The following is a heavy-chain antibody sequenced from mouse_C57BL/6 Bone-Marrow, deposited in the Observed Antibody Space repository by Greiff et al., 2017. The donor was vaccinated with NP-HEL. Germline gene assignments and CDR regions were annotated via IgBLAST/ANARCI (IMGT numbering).Heavy chain of an antibody. CDR3: ARAWGYDYGSSWGFAY. Sequence: QVQLQQPGAELVKPGASVKLSCKASGYTFTSYWMHWVKQRPGQGLEWIGMIHPTSGSTNYNEKFKSKATLTVDKSSSTAYMQLSRLTSEDSAVYYGARAWGYDYGSSWGFAYWGQGTLVTVSA. V-gene: IGHV1-64*01. D-gene: IGHD1-1*01. CDR2: IHPTSGST. J-gene: IGHJ3*01. CDR1: GYTFTSYW.